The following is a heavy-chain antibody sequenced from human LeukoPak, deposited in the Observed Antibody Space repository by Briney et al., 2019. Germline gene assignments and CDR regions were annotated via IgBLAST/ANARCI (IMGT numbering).Heavy chain of an antibody. D-gene: IGHD3-3*01. V-gene: IGHV4-34*01. Sequence: SETLSLTCAVYGGSFSGYYWSWIRQPPGKGLEWIGEINHSGSTNYNPSLKSRVTISVDTSKNQFSLKLSSVTAADTAVYYCARLGVGVSYYDFWSGHDYFDYWGQGTLVTVSS. J-gene: IGHJ4*02. CDR1: GGSFSGYY. CDR2: INHSGST. CDR3: ARLGVGVSYYDFWSGHDYFDY.